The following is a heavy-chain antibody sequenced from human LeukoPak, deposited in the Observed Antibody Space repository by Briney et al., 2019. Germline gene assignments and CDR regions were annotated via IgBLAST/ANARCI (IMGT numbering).Heavy chain of an antibody. D-gene: IGHD5-12*01. J-gene: IGHJ4*02. Sequence: GGSLRLSCAASGFTFSSYAMSWVRQAPGKGLEWVSSISGGGGVTYYADSVKGRFTISRDNSKNTLYLQMNSLRAEDTAVYYCAKDPRVATIEIYDYWGQGTLVTVSS. V-gene: IGHV3-23*01. CDR3: AKDPRVATIEIYDY. CDR2: ISGGGGVT. CDR1: GFTFSSYA.